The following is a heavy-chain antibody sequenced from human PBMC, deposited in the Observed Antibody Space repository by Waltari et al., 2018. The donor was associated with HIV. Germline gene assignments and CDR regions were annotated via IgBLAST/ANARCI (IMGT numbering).Heavy chain of an antibody. Sequence: QVQLEQSGTEVKKPGASVKVSCRASGYTFNHYGITWVRQAPGQGLEWMGWISGFNANTNYAQKFQGRVTRTVDTATRTVYLELRSLKSDDTAVYFCGRDLFPRLQLRSDWIDPWGQGTLVIVSS. V-gene: IGHV1-18*01. CDR1: GYTFNHYG. J-gene: IGHJ5*02. D-gene: IGHD1-1*01. CDR3: GRDLFPRLQLRSDWIDP. CDR2: ISGFNANT.